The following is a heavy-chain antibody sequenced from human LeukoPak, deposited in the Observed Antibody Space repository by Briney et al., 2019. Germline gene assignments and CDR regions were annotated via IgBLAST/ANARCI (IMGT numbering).Heavy chain of an antibody. CDR1: GGSISSYY. CDR3: SRHAAPLAPLGY. CDR2: IFSRGNT. D-gene: IGHD7-27*01. V-gene: IGHV4-4*07. Sequence: PSETLSLTCTVSGGSISSYYWSWIRQPAGKGLEWIGHIFSRGNTNYNPSLKSRVTMSVDTSKNQFSLKLSSVTAADTAVYYCSRHAAPLAPLGYWGQGTLVTVSS. J-gene: IGHJ4*02.